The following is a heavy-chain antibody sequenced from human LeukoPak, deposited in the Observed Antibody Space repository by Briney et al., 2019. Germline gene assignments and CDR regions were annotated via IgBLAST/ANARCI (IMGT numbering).Heavy chain of an antibody. CDR1: GGTFSSYA. CDR3: ARDQIHSSSWYDRRGYYYYYMDV. Sequence: ASVKVSCKASGGTFSSYAISWARQAPGQGLEWMGGIIPIFGTANYAQKFQGRVTITADKSTSTAYMELSSLRSEDTAVYYCARDQIHSSSWYDRRGYYYYYMDVWGKGTTVTVSS. CDR2: IIPIFGTA. V-gene: IGHV1-69*06. D-gene: IGHD6-13*01. J-gene: IGHJ6*03.